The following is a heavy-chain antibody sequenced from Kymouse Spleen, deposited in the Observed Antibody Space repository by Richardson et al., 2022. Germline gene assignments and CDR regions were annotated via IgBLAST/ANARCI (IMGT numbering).Heavy chain of an antibody. Sequence: EVQLVESGGGLVQPGGSLRLSCAASGFTFSSYWMSWVRQAPGKGLEWVANIKQDGSEKYYVDSVKGRFTISRDNAKNSLYLQMNSLRAEDTAVYYCAREGEQQLAPYNWFDPWGQGTLVTVSS. CDR3: AREGEQQLAPYNWFDP. J-gene: IGHJ5*02. V-gene: IGHV3-7*01. D-gene: IGHD6-13*01. CDR2: IKQDGSEK. CDR1: GFTFSSYW.